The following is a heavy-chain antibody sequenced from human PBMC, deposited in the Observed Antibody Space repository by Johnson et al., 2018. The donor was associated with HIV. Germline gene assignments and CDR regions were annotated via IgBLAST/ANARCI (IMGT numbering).Heavy chain of an antibody. CDR1: GFTFSSYD. V-gene: IGHV3-13*01. J-gene: IGHJ3*02. CDR3: ARRSWAFDAFDI. Sequence: VQLVESGGGLVKPGGSLRLSCAASGFTFSSYDMHWVRQATGKGLEWVSAIGTAGDTYYPGSVKGRFTISRENAKNSLYLQMNSLRAGDTAVYYCARRSWAFDAFDIWGQGTMVTVSS. D-gene: IGHD1-26*01. CDR2: IGTAGDT.